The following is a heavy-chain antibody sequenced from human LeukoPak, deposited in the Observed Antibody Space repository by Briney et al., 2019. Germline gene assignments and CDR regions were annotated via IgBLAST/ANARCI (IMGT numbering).Heavy chain of an antibody. D-gene: IGHD3-22*01. V-gene: IGHV4-34*01. J-gene: IGHJ5*02. Sequence: SETLSLTCAVYGGSFSGCYWSWIRQPPGKGLEWIGEINHSGSTNYNPSPKSRVTISVDTSKNQFSLKLSSVTAADTAVYYCATEYYDSSGLLPWGQGTLVTVSS. CDR1: GGSFSGCY. CDR2: INHSGST. CDR3: ATEYYDSSGLLP.